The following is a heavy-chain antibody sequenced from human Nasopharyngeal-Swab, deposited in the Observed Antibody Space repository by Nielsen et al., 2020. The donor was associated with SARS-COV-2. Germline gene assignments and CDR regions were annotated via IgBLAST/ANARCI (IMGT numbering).Heavy chain of an antibody. CDR3: AKDYGSGSYEYYYYGMDV. V-gene: IGHV3-43D*03. D-gene: IGHD3-10*01. J-gene: IGHJ6*02. Sequence: GGSLRLSCAASGFTFDDYAMHWVCQAPGKGLEWVSLISWDGGSTFYPDSVKGRFTISRDNSKNSLYLQMNSLRPEDTGLYYCAKDYGSGSYEYYYYGMDVWGQGTTVTVSS. CDR2: ISWDGGST. CDR1: GFTFDDYA.